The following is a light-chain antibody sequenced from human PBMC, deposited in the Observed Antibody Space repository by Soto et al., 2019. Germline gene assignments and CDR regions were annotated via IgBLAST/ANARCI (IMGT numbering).Light chain of an antibody. CDR2: AAS. J-gene: IGKJ5*01. CDR1: QSISSY. V-gene: IGKV1-39*01. CDR3: QQSYISSIT. Sequence: DIQMTQYPSSLSASVGDRVTITCRASQSISSYLKWFQQKPGKAPKLLIYAASSLQSGVPSRFSGSGSGTDFTLTITSLQPEDFATYYFQQSYISSITFGQGTRLEIK.